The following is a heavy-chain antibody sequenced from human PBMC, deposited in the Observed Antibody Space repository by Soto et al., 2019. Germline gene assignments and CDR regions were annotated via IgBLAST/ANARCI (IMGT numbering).Heavy chain of an antibody. V-gene: IGHV3-15*01. CDR3: TTVPYSRSSQGLYYYGMDV. J-gene: IGHJ6*02. CDR2: IKSKTDGGTT. D-gene: IGHD6-6*01. Sequence: GGSLRLSCAASGFTFSNAWMSWVRQAPGKGLDWVCRIKSKTDGGTTDYAAPVKGRFTISRDDSKNTLYLQMNSLKAEDTAVYYCTTVPYSRSSQGLYYYGMDVWGQGTTVTVSS. CDR1: GFTFSNAW.